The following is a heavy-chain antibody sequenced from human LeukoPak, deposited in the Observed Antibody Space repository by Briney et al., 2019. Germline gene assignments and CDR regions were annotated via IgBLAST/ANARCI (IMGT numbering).Heavy chain of an antibody. CDR3: AKELGAYCSSISCQDAFDT. D-gene: IGHD2-2*01. J-gene: IGHJ3*02. CDR2: MNPNSGNT. V-gene: IGHV1-8*03. Sequence: ASVKVSCKASGYTFTSYDINWVRQATGQGLEWMGWMNPNSGNTGYAQKFQGRVTITRSTSISTAYMELNSLRAEDTALYYCAKELGAYCSSISCQDAFDTWGQGTMVTVSS. CDR1: GYTFTSYD.